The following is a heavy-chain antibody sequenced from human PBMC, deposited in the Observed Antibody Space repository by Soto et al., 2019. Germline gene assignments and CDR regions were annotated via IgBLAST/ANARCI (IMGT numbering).Heavy chain of an antibody. Sequence: PGESPKIYCKNSEYSFSTYWIACVRQIPGRGLEWMGIISPDDSTTQYSPTNEGQVTISADKSINTVYLLWSGLKASENAKYYCVKRLRDVSITDPWFDPWRQGVLVRVSS. J-gene: IGHJ5*02. CDR1: EYSFSTYW. D-gene: IGHD1-20*01. CDR3: VKRLRDVSITDPWFDP. CDR2: ISPDDSTT. V-gene: IGHV5-51*01.